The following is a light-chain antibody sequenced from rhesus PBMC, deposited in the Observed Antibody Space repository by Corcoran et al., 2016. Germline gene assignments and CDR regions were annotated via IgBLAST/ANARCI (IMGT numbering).Light chain of an antibody. CDR1: QGISSW. CDR2: KAS. Sequence: DIQMTQSPSSLSASVGDTVTITCRASQGISSWLAWYQQKPGKAPKLLIYKASTLQSGVPSRFSGGGSGTDFTLTIRSLQSEDFATYYCPQYRSRPFTFGPGTKLDIK. V-gene: IGKV1-22*01. J-gene: IGKJ3*01. CDR3: PQYRSRPFT.